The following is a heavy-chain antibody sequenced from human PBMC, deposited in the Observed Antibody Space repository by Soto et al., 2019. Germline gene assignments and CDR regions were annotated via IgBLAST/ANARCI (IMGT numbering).Heavy chain of an antibody. CDR2: ISPKSGGT. Sequence: ASVKVSCKGSGCTFIDYYMHWVRQAPGQGFEWMGRISPKSGGTNYAQKFQGRVTMTWDTSRNTAYMELSSLMSEDTAVYYCARPPGYISDWYYFDLWGQGTLVTVSS. CDR1: GCTFIDYY. CDR3: ARPPGYISDWYYFDL. V-gene: IGHV1-2*02. D-gene: IGHD6-19*01. J-gene: IGHJ4*02.